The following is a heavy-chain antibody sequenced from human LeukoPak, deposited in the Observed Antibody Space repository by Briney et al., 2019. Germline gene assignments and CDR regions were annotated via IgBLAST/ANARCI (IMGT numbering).Heavy chain of an antibody. D-gene: IGHD5-12*01. Sequence: GGSLRLSCTTSGFIFSNYGMSWVRQAPGKGLEWVSAISGSGGSTYYADSVKGRFTISRDNSKNTLYLQMNSLRAEDTAVYYCAKEVTVADAFDIWGQGTMVTVSS. CDR3: AKEVTVADAFDI. CDR1: GFIFSNYG. V-gene: IGHV3-23*01. J-gene: IGHJ3*02. CDR2: ISGSGGST.